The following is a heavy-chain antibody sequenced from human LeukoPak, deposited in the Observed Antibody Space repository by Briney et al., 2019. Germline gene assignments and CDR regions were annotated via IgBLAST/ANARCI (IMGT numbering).Heavy chain of an antibody. J-gene: IGHJ4*02. V-gene: IGHV3-30*02. D-gene: IGHD6-19*01. Sequence: TGGSVRLSCAASGFTFSSYGMHWVRQAPGKGLEWVAFIRYDGSNKYYADSVKGRFTISRDNSKNTLYLQMNSLRAEDTAVYYWAKGSSGWSYYFDYWRQGTLVTVSS. CDR3: AKGSSGWSYYFDY. CDR1: GFTFSSYG. CDR2: IRYDGSNK.